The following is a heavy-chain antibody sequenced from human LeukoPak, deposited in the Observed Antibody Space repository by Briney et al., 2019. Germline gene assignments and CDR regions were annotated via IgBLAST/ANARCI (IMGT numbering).Heavy chain of an antibody. D-gene: IGHD5-12*01. CDR1: GFTFSSYG. Sequence: GRSLRLSCAASGFTFSSYGMHWVRQAPGKGLEWVAVIWYDGSNKYYADSVKGRFTISRDNSKNTLYLQMNSLRAEDTAVYYCARAWGYDPNNWFDPWGQGTLVTVSS. CDR3: ARAWGYDPNNWFDP. V-gene: IGHV3-33*01. J-gene: IGHJ5*02. CDR2: IWYDGSNK.